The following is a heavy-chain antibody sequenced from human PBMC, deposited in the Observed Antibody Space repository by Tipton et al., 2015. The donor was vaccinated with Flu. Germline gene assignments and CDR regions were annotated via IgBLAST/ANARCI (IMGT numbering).Heavy chain of an antibody. J-gene: IGHJ4*02. Sequence: SLRLSCAASGFTFSGYGMHWVRQAPGKGLEWVAFIRHDGSDKYYAESVKGRFTISRDDSKNALYLLMSSLRPEDTAVYYCAKDGWDTSGWYPFDYWGQGTLVTVSA. D-gene: IGHD6-19*01. V-gene: IGHV3-30*02. CDR1: GFTFSGYG. CDR3: AKDGWDTSGWYPFDY. CDR2: IRHDGSDK.